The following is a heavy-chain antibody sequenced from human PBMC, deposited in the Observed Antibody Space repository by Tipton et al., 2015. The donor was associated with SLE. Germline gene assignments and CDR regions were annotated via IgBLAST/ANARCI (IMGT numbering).Heavy chain of an antibody. D-gene: IGHD1/OR15-1a*01. J-gene: IGHJ4*02. Sequence: TLSLTCTVSGGSISSSSYYWGWIRQPPGKGLEWIGSFSYSGSTYYNPSLKSRVTMSVDISKNQFSLMLNSATAADTAMYYCARVGGTLASTFDYWGQGARVTVSS. CDR1: GGSISSSSYY. CDR2: FSYSGST. V-gene: IGHV4-39*01. CDR3: ARVGGTLASTFDY.